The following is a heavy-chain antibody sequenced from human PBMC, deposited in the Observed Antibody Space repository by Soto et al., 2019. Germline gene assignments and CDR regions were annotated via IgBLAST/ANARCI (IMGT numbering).Heavy chain of an antibody. V-gene: IGHV3-66*01. CDR2: IYSGGST. CDR1: GFTVSSNY. J-gene: IGHJ3*02. D-gene: IGHD3-22*01. Sequence: PGGSLRLSCAASGFTVSSNYMSWVRQAPGKGLEWVSVIYSGGSTYYADSVKGRFTISRDNSKNTLYLQMNSLRAKDTAVYYCARDAPDYYDSSGYYSVNAFDIWGQGTMVTVSS. CDR3: ARDAPDYYDSSGYYSVNAFDI.